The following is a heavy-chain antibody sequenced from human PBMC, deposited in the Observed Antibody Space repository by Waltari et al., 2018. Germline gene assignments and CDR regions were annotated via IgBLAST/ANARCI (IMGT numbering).Heavy chain of an antibody. D-gene: IGHD4-4*01. CDR3: AKDLTPDDYSNFPLGFDY. V-gene: IGHV3-30*02. J-gene: IGHJ4*02. CDR2: IRYDGSNK. CDR1: GFTFSSYG. Sequence: QVQLVESGGGVVQPGGSLRLSCAASGFTFSSYGMHWVRQAPGKGLEWVAFIRYDGSNKYYAESVKGRFTISRDNSKNTLYLQMNSLRAEDTAVYYCAKDLTPDDYSNFPLGFDYWGQGTLVTVSS.